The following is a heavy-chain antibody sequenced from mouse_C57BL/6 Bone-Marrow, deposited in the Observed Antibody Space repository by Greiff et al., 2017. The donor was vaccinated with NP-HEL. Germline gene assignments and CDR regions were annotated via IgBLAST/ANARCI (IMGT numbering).Heavy chain of an antibody. J-gene: IGHJ3*01. CDR2: IHPSLFLP. D-gene: IGHD2-5*01. CDR1: FSPFPRSL. Sequence: QVQLQQPGAELVKPFSSFPFSFPSSFSPFPRSLLPWLPPRPGPVLEWIGMIHPSLFLPHYNEKFKSKATLTGDKSSSTAYMQLSSLTSEDSAVYFCARAYSNYHVPCFAFWRQGTLVTVSA. V-gene: IGHV1-64*01. CDR3: ARAYSNYHVPCFAF.